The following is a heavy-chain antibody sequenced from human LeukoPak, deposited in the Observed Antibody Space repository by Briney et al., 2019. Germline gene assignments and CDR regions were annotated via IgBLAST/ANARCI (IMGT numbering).Heavy chain of an antibody. V-gene: IGHV3-30-3*01. Sequence: GGSLRLSCAASGFTFSSYAMHWVRQAPGKGLEWVAVISYDGSNKYYADSVKGRFTISRDNSKSTLYLQMNSLRAEDTAVYYCARESDSSGAYFDYWGQGTLVTVSS. CDR3: ARESDSSGAYFDY. J-gene: IGHJ4*02. CDR1: GFTFSSYA. D-gene: IGHD3-22*01. CDR2: ISYDGSNK.